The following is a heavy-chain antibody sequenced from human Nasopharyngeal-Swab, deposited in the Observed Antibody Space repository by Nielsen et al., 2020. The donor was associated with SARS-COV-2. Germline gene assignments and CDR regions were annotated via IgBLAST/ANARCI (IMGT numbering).Heavy chain of an antibody. Sequence: GGSLRLSCTASGFTFGDYAMSWVRQAPGKGLEWVGFIRSKAYGGTTEYAASVKGRFTTSRDDSKSIAYLQMNSLKTEDTAVYYCTRDEVLTVATNYWGQGTLVTVSS. J-gene: IGHJ4*02. CDR3: TRDEVLTVATNY. D-gene: IGHD5-12*01. CDR1: GFTFGDYA. CDR2: IRSKAYGGTT. V-gene: IGHV3-49*04.